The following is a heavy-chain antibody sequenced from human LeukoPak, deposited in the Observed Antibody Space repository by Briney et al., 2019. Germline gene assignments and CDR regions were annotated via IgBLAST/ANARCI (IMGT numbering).Heavy chain of an antibody. Sequence: GGSLRLSCTASGFTFGDYAMSWVRQAPGKGLEWVGFIRSKAYGGTTEYAASVKGRFTISRDDSTSIAYLQMNSLKTEDTAVYYCTRALTYCSSTSCYGSATYYYYYGMDVWGKGTTVTVSS. CDR1: GFTFGDYA. D-gene: IGHD2-2*01. CDR2: IRSKAYGGTT. CDR3: TRALTYCSSTSCYGSATYYYYYGMDV. V-gene: IGHV3-49*04. J-gene: IGHJ6*04.